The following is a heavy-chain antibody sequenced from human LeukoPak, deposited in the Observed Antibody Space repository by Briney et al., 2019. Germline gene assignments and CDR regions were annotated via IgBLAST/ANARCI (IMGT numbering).Heavy chain of an antibody. Sequence: GGTLRLSCAASGFTFSSYDMSWVRQAPGKGLEWVSGISGSTGGTYYADSVKGRFTMSRDNSKNTLYLQMNSLRAEDTAVYYCAKDEYRNAFDIWGQGTMVTVSS. CDR2: ISGSTGGT. V-gene: IGHV3-23*01. CDR1: GFTFSSYD. CDR3: AKDEYRNAFDI. D-gene: IGHD6-6*01. J-gene: IGHJ3*02.